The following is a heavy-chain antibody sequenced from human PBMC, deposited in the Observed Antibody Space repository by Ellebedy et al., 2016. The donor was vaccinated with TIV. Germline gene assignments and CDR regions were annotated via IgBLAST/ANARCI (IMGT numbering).Heavy chain of an antibody. J-gene: IGHJ3*02. V-gene: IGHV1-46*01. D-gene: IGHD3-22*01. CDR3: AISDSSGNAFDI. CDR2: INPSGGST. Sequence: AASVKVSCKASVYTFTSYYMHWVRQAPGQGLEWMGLINPSGGSTSYAQKFQGRVTMNRDTSTSTVYMELSSLRSEDTAVYYCAISDSSGNAFDIWGQGTMVTVSS. CDR1: VYTFTSYY.